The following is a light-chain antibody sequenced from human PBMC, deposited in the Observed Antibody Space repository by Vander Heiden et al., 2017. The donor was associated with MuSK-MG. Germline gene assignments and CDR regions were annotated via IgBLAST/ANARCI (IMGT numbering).Light chain of an antibody. J-gene: IGLJ2*01. CDR1: SRDVGYYNY. CDR2: NVS. V-gene: IGLV2-14*03. CDR3: SSYTASNTVL. Sequence: QSALTQPASVSESPGQSITISCTGTSRDVGYYNYVFWYQQHPGKAPKVIIYNVSTRPSGASNRFSGSKSGNTASLTITGLQAEDEADYFCSSYTASNTVLFGGGTKLTVL.